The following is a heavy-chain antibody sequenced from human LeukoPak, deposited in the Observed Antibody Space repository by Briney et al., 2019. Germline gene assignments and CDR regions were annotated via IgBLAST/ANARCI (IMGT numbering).Heavy chain of an antibody. CDR1: GYTFTTSW. CDR3: ARLSYYDSSEFDY. V-gene: IGHV5-51*01. Sequence: GESLKISCKGSGYTFTTSWIGWVRQMPGKGLEWMGIIYPGDSDTRYSPSFQGQVTISADKSISTAYLQWSSLKASDTAMYYCARLSYYDSSEFDYWGQGTLVTVSS. D-gene: IGHD3-22*01. J-gene: IGHJ4*02. CDR2: IYPGDSDT.